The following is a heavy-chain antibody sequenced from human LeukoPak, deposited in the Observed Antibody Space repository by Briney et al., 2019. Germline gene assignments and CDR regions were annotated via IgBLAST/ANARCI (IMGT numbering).Heavy chain of an antibody. J-gene: IGHJ6*02. CDR1: GFTFSSYS. CDR2: ISSSSSYI. V-gene: IGHV3-21*01. D-gene: IGHD2-2*01. CDR3: ARDLGYCSSTSCYSYYYGMDV. Sequence: GGSLRLSCAASGFTFSSYSMNWVRQAPGKGLEWVSSISSSSSYIYYADSVKGRFTISRDNAKNSLYLQMNSLRAEDTAVYYCARDLGYCSSTSCYSYYYGMDVWGQGATVTVSS.